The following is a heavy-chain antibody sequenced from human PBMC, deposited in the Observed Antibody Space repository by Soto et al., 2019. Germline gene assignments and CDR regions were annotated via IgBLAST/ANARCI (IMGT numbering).Heavy chain of an antibody. D-gene: IGHD3-3*01. CDR1: GYTFTTYN. CDR3: ARSWTYYSYGSDV. J-gene: IGHJ6*01. CDR2: INPTGGGT. V-gene: IGHV1-46*01. Sequence: ASVKVSCKASGYTFTTYNVHWVRQAPGQGLEWMGLINPTGGGTNYAQKFQGRVAMTFDTSTATAYMELSSLRSDDMAVYYCARSWTYYSYGSDVWGQGTTVTVSS.